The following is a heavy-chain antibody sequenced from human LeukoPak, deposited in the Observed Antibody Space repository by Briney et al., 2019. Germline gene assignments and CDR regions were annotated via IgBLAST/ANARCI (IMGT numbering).Heavy chain of an antibody. CDR3: ARMDPVLLWFGRYGMDV. CDR2: MNPNSGNT. D-gene: IGHD3-10*01. V-gene: IGHV1-8*02. CDR1: GYTFTSYG. J-gene: IGHJ6*02. Sequence: ASVKVSCKASGYTFTSYGISWVRQAPGQGLEWMGWMNPNSGNTGYAQKFQGRVTMTRNTSISTAYMELSSLRSEDTAVYYCARMDPVLLWFGRYGMDVWGQGTTVTVSS.